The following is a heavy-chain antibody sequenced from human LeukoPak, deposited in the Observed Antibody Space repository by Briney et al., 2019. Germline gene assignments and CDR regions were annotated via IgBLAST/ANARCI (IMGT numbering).Heavy chain of an antibody. D-gene: IGHD4-17*01. Sequence: PSETLSLTCTVSGYSISSGYYWGWIRQPPGKGLEWIGSIYHSGSTYYNPSLKSRVTISVDTSKNQFSLKLSSVTAADTAVYYCARAYGDYLNGFGDWGQGTLVTVSS. CDR1: GYSISSGYY. J-gene: IGHJ4*02. V-gene: IGHV4-38-2*02. CDR2: IYHSGST. CDR3: ARAYGDYLNGFGD.